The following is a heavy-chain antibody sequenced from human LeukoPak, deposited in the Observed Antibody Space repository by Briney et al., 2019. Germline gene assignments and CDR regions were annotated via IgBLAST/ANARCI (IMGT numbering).Heavy chain of an antibody. CDR3: ASSRLQYYDFWSGLTTGMDV. J-gene: IGHJ6*02. Sequence: PSETLSLTCAVSGGSISSSNWWSWVRQPPGKGLEWIGEIYHSGRTNYNPSLKSRVTISVDKSKNQFSLKLSSVTAADTAVYYCASSRLQYYDFWSGLTTGMDVWGQGTTVTVSS. D-gene: IGHD3-3*01. CDR1: GGSISSSNW. CDR2: IYHSGRT. V-gene: IGHV4-4*02.